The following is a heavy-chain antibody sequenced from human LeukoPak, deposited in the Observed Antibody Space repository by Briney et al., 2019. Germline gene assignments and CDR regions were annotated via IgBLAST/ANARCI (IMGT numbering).Heavy chain of an antibody. CDR3: ARELRYCNSTSCYTTPFDY. V-gene: IGHV4-34*01. J-gene: IGHJ4*02. CDR2: INHSGST. CDR1: GGSFSGYY. D-gene: IGHD2-2*02. Sequence: SETLSLTCAVYGGSFSGYYWSWIRQPPGKGLEWIGEINHSGSTNYNPSLKSRVTISVDTPKNQFSLKLSSVTAADTAVYYCARELRYCNSTSCYTTPFDYWGQGTLVTVSS.